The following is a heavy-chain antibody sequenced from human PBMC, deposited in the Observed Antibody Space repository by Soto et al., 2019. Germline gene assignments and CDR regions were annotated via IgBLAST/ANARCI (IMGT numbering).Heavy chain of an antibody. V-gene: IGHV1-2*02. CDR1: GYTFTGYY. J-gene: IGHJ4*02. D-gene: IGHD3-16*01. CDR2: INPNSGGT. CDR3: ARDLMGGLGPNLHFDY. Sequence: QVQLVQSGAEVKKPGASVKVSCKASGYTFTGYYMHWVRQAPGQGLEWMGWINPNSGGTNYAQKFQGRVTRTRDTSISTAYMELSRLRSDDTAVYYCARDLMGGLGPNLHFDYWGQGTLVTVSS.